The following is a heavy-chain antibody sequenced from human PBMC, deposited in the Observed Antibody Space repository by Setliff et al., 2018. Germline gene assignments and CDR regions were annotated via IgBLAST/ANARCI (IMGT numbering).Heavy chain of an antibody. CDR2: ISAYDGNT. CDR1: GYTFSTYD. J-gene: IGHJ4*02. D-gene: IGHD3-10*01. CDR3: ARDPGWFGELLGYFDY. Sequence: ASVKVSCKASGYTFSTYDISWVRQAPGQGLEWMGWISAYDGNTHYAQNLQGRVTMTTDTSTSTAYMELRSLRSDDTAVYYCARDPGWFGELLGYFDYWGQGTLVTVS. V-gene: IGHV1-18*01.